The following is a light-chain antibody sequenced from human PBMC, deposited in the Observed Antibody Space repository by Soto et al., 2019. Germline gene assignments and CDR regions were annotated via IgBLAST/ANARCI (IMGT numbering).Light chain of an antibody. CDR2: GAS. J-gene: IGKJ5*01. CDR1: QSLTSSY. V-gene: IGKV3-15*01. Sequence: DIVLTQAPGTLSLSPGERATLSCRASQSLTSSYLAWYQQKPGQAPRLLIYGASTRATGIPARFSGSGSGTEFTLTISSLQSEDFAVYYCQQYNNWPPITFGQGTHWRL. CDR3: QQYNNWPPIT.